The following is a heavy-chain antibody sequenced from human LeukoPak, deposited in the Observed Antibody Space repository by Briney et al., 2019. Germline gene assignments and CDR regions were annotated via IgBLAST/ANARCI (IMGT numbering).Heavy chain of an antibody. CDR2: ISYDGSNK. D-gene: IGHD3-22*01. CDR1: GFTFSSYA. V-gene: IGHV3-30-3*01. CDR3: ARVRYYDSSGYSDYYYYYCMDV. J-gene: IGHJ6*02. Sequence: GGSLRLSCAASGFTFSSYAMHWVRQAPGKGLEWVAVISYDGSNKYYADSVKGRFTISRDNSKNTLYLQMNSLRAEDTAVYYCARVRYYDSSGYSDYYYYYCMDVWGQGTTVTVSS.